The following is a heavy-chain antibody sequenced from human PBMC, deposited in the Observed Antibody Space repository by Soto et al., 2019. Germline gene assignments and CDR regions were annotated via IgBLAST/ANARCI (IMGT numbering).Heavy chain of an antibody. J-gene: IGHJ5*02. D-gene: IGHD1-26*01. Sequence: APVKVSCTASGYTFTSYGISWVRQAPGQGLEWMGWISAYNGNTNYAQKLQGRVTMTTDTSTSTAYMELRSLRSDDTAVYYCARPRMGATTWFDPWGQGTLVTVSS. CDR3: ARPRMGATTWFDP. V-gene: IGHV1-18*01. CDR1: GYTFTSYG. CDR2: ISAYNGNT.